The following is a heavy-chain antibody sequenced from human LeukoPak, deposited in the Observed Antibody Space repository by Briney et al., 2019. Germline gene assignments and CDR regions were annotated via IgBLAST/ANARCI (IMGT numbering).Heavy chain of an antibody. CDR1: GFTFSNHV. D-gene: IGHD3-3*01. J-gene: IGHJ4*02. CDR2: ISGGGGTT. CDR3: AKDHSRNYDFWSGYHAIDY. Sequence: GGSLRLSCAASGFTFSNHVMSWVRQAQGKGLEWVSSISGGGGTTYYADSVKGRFTMSRDNSKNTLYLQMNSLRAEDTAVYYCAKDHSRNYDFWSGYHAIDYWGQGTLVTVSS. V-gene: IGHV3-23*01.